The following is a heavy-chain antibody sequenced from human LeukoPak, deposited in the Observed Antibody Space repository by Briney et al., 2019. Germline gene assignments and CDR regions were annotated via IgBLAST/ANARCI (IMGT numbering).Heavy chain of an antibody. V-gene: IGHV3-30-3*01. Sequence: PGGSLRLSCAASGFTFNYSAIHWVRQAPGKGLEWVAVISCDGSNKYYADSVKGRFTVSRDNSKNTLYLQMNNLRTDDTAVYFCARGSGLTLIIGPWGQGTLVTVSS. D-gene: IGHD2-15*01. J-gene: IGHJ5*02. CDR1: GFTFNYSA. CDR3: ARGSGLTLIIGP. CDR2: ISCDGSNK.